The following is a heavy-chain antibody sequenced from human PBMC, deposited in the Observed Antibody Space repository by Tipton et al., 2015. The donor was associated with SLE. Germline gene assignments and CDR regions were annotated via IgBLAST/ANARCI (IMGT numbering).Heavy chain of an antibody. CDR3: AGRQARWLQLDY. D-gene: IGHD5-24*01. J-gene: IGHJ4*02. V-gene: IGHV4-34*01. CDR2: INHSGST. CDR1: GGSFSGYH. Sequence: TLSLTCAVYGGSFSGYHWSWIRQPPGKGLEWIGEINHSGSTNDNPPPKSRVTISVDTSKNQFSLKLSSVTAADTGVYYCAGRQARWLQLDYWGQGTLVTVSS.